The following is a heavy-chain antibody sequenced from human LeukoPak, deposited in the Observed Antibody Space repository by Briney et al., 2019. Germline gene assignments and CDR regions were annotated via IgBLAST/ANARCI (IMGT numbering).Heavy chain of an antibody. CDR2: IVGSGGST. CDR1: GFTFSSYA. Sequence: GGSLRLSCVASGFTFSSYAMSWVRQAPGKGLEWVSAIVGSGGSTYYADSVKGRFTISRDNSKNTLYLQMNSLRADDTAVYYCAKLPTRYFDYWGQGTLVTVSP. V-gene: IGHV3-23*01. CDR3: AKLPTRYFDY. J-gene: IGHJ4*02.